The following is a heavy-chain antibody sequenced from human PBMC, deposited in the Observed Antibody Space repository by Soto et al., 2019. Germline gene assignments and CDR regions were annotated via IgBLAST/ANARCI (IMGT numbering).Heavy chain of an antibody. V-gene: IGHV4-39*07. Sequence: SETLSLTCTVSGGSISGSSYYWGWIRQPPGKGLEWIGSIHYTETTYYNPPLKSRVTISVDTSKNQFSLKLTSVTAADTAVYYCARDKITGLFDYWGQGTLVTVSS. J-gene: IGHJ4*02. CDR2: IHYTETT. D-gene: IGHD2-8*02. CDR1: GGSISGSSYY. CDR3: ARDKITGLFDY.